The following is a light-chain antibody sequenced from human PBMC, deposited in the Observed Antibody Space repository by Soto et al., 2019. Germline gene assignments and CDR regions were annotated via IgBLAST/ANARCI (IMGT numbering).Light chain of an antibody. J-gene: IGKJ5*01. CDR1: QSVSSY. Sequence: EIVLTQSPAPLSLSPGERATLSCRASQSVSSYLAWYQQKPRQAPRLLIYDASNRATGIPARFSGSGSGTDFTLTISSLEPEDFAVYYCQQRSNWHHITFGQGTRLEIK. CDR3: QQRSNWHHIT. CDR2: DAS. V-gene: IGKV3-11*01.